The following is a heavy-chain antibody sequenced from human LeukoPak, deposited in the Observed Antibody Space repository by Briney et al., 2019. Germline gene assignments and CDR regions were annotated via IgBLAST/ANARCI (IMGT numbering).Heavy chain of an antibody. V-gene: IGHV3-73*01. CDR1: GFTFSGSA. J-gene: IGHJ4*02. Sequence: GGSLRLSCAASGFTFSGSAMHWVRQAPGKGLEWVGRIRSKANSYATAYAASVKGRFTISRDDSKNTAYLQMNSLKTEDTAVYYCTRQLYCTNGVCYRDFDYWGQGTLVTVSS. CDR2: IRSKANSYAT. CDR3: TRQLYCTNGVCYRDFDY. D-gene: IGHD2-8*01.